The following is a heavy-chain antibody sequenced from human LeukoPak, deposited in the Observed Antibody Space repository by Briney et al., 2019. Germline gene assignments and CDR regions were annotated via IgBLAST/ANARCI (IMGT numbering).Heavy chain of an antibody. CDR3: ARGSGYGIDY. J-gene: IGHJ4*02. D-gene: IGHD5-12*01. V-gene: IGHV4-59*01. Sequence: SETLSLTCTVSGGSISSYYWSWIRQPPGKGLEWIGYINYSGSTNYNPSLKSRVTISVDTSKNQFSLKLSSVTAADTAVYYCARGSGYGIDYWGQGTLVTVSS. CDR2: INYSGST. CDR1: GGSISSYY.